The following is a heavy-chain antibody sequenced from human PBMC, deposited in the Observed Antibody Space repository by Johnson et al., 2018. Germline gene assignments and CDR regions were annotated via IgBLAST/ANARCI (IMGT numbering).Heavy chain of an antibody. CDR3: ATVRDYGDWAGCFDY. CDR1: GFTFTNHW. CDR2: IKQDESEK. V-gene: IGHV3-7*01. J-gene: IGHJ4*02. D-gene: IGHD4-17*01. Sequence: EVQLVESGGDLVHPGGSLILSCAVSGFTFTNHWMSWVRQAPGKGLEWVANIKQDESEKYYVDSVKGRFTISRDNAKNSLYLQMTSLRAEDTAVYYCATVRDYGDWAGCFDYWGQGTLVTVSS.